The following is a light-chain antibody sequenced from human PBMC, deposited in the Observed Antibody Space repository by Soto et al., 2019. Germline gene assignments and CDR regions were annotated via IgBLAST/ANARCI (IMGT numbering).Light chain of an antibody. Sequence: EIVLTQSPATLSLSPGERATLSCRASQTVSSNLLWYQQKRGQAPRLLIYDASSRATGIPDRFSGSGSGTDFTLTISSLEPEDFAVYYCQQRLNWPLTFGQGTRLEIK. CDR2: DAS. J-gene: IGKJ5*01. V-gene: IGKV3-11*01. CDR1: QTVSSN. CDR3: QQRLNWPLT.